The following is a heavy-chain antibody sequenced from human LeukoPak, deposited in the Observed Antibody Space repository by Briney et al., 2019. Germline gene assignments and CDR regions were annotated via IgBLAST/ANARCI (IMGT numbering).Heavy chain of an antibody. D-gene: IGHD6-13*01. CDR2: IRSGGST. Sequence: GGSLRLSCAASGFTVSSSYMTWVRQAPGKGLEWVSVIRSGGSTVYADSVKGRFTISRDNAKDSLFLQMNSLRAEDTAVYYCAKDLARSAAAYYFDSWGQGTLVTVS. V-gene: IGHV3-53*05. CDR1: GFTVSSSY. CDR3: AKDLARSAAAYYFDS. J-gene: IGHJ4*02.